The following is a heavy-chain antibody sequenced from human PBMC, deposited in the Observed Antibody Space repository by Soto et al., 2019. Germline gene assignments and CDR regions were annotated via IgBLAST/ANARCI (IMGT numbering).Heavy chain of an antibody. CDR3: ARGVSIAVAGGFDY. Sequence: SETLSLTCAVYGGSFSGYYWSWIRQPPGKGLEWIGEINHSGSTNYNPTLKSRFTISVDTSKNQFSLNLSSVTAADTAVYYCARGVSIAVAGGFDYWGQGTLVTVSS. CDR1: GGSFSGYY. J-gene: IGHJ4*02. V-gene: IGHV4-34*01. D-gene: IGHD6-19*01. CDR2: INHSGST.